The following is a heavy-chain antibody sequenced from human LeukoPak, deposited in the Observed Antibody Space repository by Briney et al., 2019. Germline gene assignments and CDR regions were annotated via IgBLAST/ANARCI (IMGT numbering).Heavy chain of an antibody. V-gene: IGHV3-23*01. CDR3: AKAGSIRFDY. D-gene: IGHD1-26*01. CDR1: GFTFSSYE. J-gene: IGHJ4*02. CDR2: ISGRDGGT. Sequence: PGGSLRLSCAASGFTFSSYEMNWVRKAPGQGLEWVSGISGRDGGTYYAASVKGRFTISRDDSKNTLYLQMNSLRAEDTAVYFCAKAGSIRFDYWGPGTLVTVSS.